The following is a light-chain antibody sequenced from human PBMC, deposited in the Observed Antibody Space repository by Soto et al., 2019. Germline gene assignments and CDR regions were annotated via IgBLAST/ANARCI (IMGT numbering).Light chain of an antibody. CDR1: QRINNY. Sequence: DIQMTQSPSSLSAPVGDRVTVTCRASQRINNYLNWYQQKPGKAPNLLIYAASTLQSGVPSRFSGSGSGTDFTLTISSLQPEDFATYYCQQCYSTPYTFGPGTKVEIK. CDR3: QQCYSTPYT. V-gene: IGKV1-39*01. J-gene: IGKJ2*01. CDR2: AAS.